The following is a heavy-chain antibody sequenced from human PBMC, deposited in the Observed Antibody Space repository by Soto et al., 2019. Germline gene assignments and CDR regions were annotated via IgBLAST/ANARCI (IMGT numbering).Heavy chain of an antibody. V-gene: IGHV1-24*01. Sequence: ASVKVSCKVSGYTLTELSMHWVRQAPGKGLEWMRGFDPEDGETIYAQKFQGRVTMTEDTSTDTAYMELSSLRSEDTAVYYCATAWRGTFNWFDPAGQGTLVTFSS. CDR1: GYTLTELS. D-gene: IGHD3-3*01. CDR2: FDPEDGET. CDR3: ATAWRGTFNWFDP. J-gene: IGHJ5*02.